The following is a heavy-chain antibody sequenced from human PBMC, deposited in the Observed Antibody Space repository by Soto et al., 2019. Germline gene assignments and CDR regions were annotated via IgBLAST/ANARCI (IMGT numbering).Heavy chain of an antibody. V-gene: IGHV1-3*01. J-gene: IGHJ4*02. CDR1: GYTFISYA. CDR3: ARGPGGPDGPGDY. CDR2: INAGNGNT. Sequence: QVQLVQSGAEVKKPGASVKVSCKASGYTFISYAMHWVRQAPGQRLEWMGWINAGNGNTKYSQKFQGRVTITRDTXASTAYMELSSLRSEDTAVYYCARGPGGPDGPGDYWGQGTLVTVSS. D-gene: IGHD2-15*01.